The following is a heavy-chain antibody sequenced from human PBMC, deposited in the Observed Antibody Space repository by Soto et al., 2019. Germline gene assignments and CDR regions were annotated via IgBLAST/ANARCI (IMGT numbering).Heavy chain of an antibody. Sequence: VASVKVSCKASGGTFSSYAISWVRQAPGQGLEWMGGIIPIFGTANYAQKFQGRVTITADESTSTAYMELSSLRSEDTAVYYCARDNGDYQYNWFDPWGQGTLVTVSS. CDR3: ARDNGDYQYNWFDP. J-gene: IGHJ5*02. V-gene: IGHV1-69*13. CDR1: GGTFSSYA. D-gene: IGHD4-17*01. CDR2: IIPIFGTA.